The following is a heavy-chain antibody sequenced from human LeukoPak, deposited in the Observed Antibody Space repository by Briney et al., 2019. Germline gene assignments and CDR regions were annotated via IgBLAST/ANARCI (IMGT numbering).Heavy chain of an antibody. D-gene: IGHD1-7*01. CDR3: ARDVYNWKYGRFDP. CDR2: IYYSGST. J-gene: IGHJ5*02. CDR1: GGSISSSSYY. V-gene: IGHV4-39*07. Sequence: PSETLSLTCTVSGGSISSSSYYWGCIRQPPGKGLECIGSIYYSGSTYYNPSLKSRVTISVDTSKNQFSLKLSSVTAADTAVYYCARDVYNWKYGRFDPWGQGTLVTVSS.